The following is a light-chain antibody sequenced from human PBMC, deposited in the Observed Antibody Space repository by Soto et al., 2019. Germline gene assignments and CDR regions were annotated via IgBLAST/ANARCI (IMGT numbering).Light chain of an antibody. J-gene: IGKJ5*01. V-gene: IGKV3D-20*02. CDR3: QQRSNWPPIT. CDR2: AAS. CDR1: QSVSSNS. Sequence: EIVLTQSPATLSLSPGESATLSCRTSQSVSSNSLAWHQQKPGQAPRLLMYAASSRAAGIPDRFSGSGSGTDFTLTISSLEPEDFAVYYCQQRSNWPPITFGQGRRLEIK.